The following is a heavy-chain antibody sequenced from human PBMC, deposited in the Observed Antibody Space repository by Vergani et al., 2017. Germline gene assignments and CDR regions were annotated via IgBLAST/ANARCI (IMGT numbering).Heavy chain of an antibody. V-gene: IGHV3-15*01. Sequence: EVQLVESGGGLVKPGGSLRLSCAASGFTFSNAWMSWVRQAPGKGLEWVGRIKSKTDGRTTDYAATVKGRFTISRDYAKNTLYLQMNSLKTEAAAVYYCTTRRGYSYGPDYWGQGTLVTVSS. J-gene: IGHJ4*02. CDR3: TTRRGYSYGPDY. D-gene: IGHD5-18*01. CDR2: IKSKTDGRTT. CDR1: GFTFSNAW.